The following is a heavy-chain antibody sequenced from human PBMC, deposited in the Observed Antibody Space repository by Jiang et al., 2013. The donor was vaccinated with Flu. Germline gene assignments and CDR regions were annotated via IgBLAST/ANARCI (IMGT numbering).Heavy chain of an antibody. Sequence: TLSLTCTVSGGSISSSTFFWGWIRQSPGKGLEWIGSFYYSGSSYYTPSLKSRVSISVETSKNQFSLKLTSVTAADTAVYYCARHFQWEVVGIDYWGQGTLVTVSS. V-gene: IGHV4-39*01. CDR2: FYYSGSS. D-gene: IGHD1-26*01. CDR1: GGSISSSTFF. CDR3: ARHFQWEVVGIDY. J-gene: IGHJ4*02.